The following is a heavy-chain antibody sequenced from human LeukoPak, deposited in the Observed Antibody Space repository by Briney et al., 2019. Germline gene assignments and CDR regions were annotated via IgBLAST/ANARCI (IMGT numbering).Heavy chain of an antibody. CDR1: GYSFVFFG. Sequence: ASVKVSCKASGYSFVFFGVSWVRQAPGQGLEWMGWIDSHNGNTNYAEKFQDRVNMTTDTSTTTSYMELRSLRSDDTAVYYCARAVSGSLYGDFDFWGQGTLVTVSS. V-gene: IGHV1-18*01. J-gene: IGHJ4*02. CDR2: IDSHNGNT. CDR3: ARAVSGSLYGDFDF. D-gene: IGHD1-26*01.